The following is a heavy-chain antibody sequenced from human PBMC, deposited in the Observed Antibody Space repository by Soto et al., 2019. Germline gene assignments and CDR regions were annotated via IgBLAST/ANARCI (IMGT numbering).Heavy chain of an antibody. CDR1: GASISSGGYY. D-gene: IGHD1-1*01. J-gene: IGHJ3*01. Sequence: QVQLQESGPGLVKPSQTLSLTCTVSGASISSGGYYWSWIRQHPGKGLEWIGGIYYSGVTYYNPSLKSRVTLSLHTSKTQFALKLSSVTAAETAVYYCARCRRQNLEPGAFDVWGQGTTVTVSS. V-gene: IGHV4-31*03. CDR2: IYYSGVT. CDR3: ARCRRQNLEPGAFDV.